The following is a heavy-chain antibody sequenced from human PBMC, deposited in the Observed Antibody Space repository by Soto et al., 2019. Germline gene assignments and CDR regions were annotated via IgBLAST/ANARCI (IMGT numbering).Heavy chain of an antibody. CDR1: GFTVTSNY. CDR2: IYTGTNT. Sequence: GGSLRLSCAASGFTVTSNYMNWVRQAPGKGLEWVSVIYTGTNTYYADSVKGRFTVSRDNSRNTLSLQMNSLREEDTAVYYCARYDFWSGFSYAMDVWGLGTTVTVSS. J-gene: IGHJ6*02. D-gene: IGHD3-3*01. V-gene: IGHV3-53*01. CDR3: ARYDFWSGFSYAMDV.